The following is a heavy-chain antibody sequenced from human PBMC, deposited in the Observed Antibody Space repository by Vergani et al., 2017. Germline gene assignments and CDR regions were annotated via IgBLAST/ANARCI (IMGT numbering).Heavy chain of an antibody. D-gene: IGHD5-18*01. Sequence: QVQLQESGPGLVKPSETLSLTCTVSGGSISSYYWSWIRQPPGKGLEWIGYIYYSGSTNYNPSLKSRVTISVDTSKNQFSLKLSSVTAADTAVYYCARELRGYSYGSHFDYWGQGTLVTVSS. CDR1: GGSISSYY. J-gene: IGHJ4*02. CDR3: ARELRGYSYGSHFDY. CDR2: IYYSGST. V-gene: IGHV4-59*01.